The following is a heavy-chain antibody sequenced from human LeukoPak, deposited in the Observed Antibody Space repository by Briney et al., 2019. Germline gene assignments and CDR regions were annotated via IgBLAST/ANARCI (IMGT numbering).Heavy chain of an antibody. CDR3: ARIAVAGTYVDY. V-gene: IGHV1-46*01. D-gene: IGHD6-19*01. CDR1: GYTFTNSY. Sequence: ASVKVSFKASGYTFTNSYMHWVRQAPGQGLEWMGVINPSGGSTSYAQKFQGRVTMTRDTSTSTVYMELSSLRSEDTAVYYCARIAVAGTYVDYGDRGTLVTVSS. CDR2: INPSGGST. J-gene: IGHJ4*02.